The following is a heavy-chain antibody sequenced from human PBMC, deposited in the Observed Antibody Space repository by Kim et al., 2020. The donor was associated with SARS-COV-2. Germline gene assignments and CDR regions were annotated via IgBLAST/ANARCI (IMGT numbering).Heavy chain of an antibody. V-gene: IGHV3-53*01. CDR3: ARERYYDSSGYAHYFDY. D-gene: IGHD3-22*01. Sequence: VKGRFTISRDNSKNTLYLQMNSRRAEDTAVYYCARERYYDSSGYAHYFDYWGQGTLVTVSS. J-gene: IGHJ4*02.